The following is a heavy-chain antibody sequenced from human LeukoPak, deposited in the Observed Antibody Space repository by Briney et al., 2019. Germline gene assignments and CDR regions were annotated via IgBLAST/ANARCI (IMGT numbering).Heavy chain of an antibody. D-gene: IGHD5-12*01. CDR3: ARGGGATRIDY. J-gene: IGHJ4*02. CDR1: GDSIRSGTYY. CDR2: IYTSGST. Sequence: SQTVSLTCSVSGDSIRSGTYYWSWIRQPTGKGLEWIGRIYTSGSTSYNPSLKSRVTISVDTSKNQFSLKLTSVTRADTAVYYCARGGGATRIDYWGQGTLVTVSS. V-gene: IGHV4-61*02.